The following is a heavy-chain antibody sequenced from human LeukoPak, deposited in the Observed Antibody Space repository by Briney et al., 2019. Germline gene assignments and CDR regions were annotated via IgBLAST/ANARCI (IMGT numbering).Heavy chain of an antibody. CDR3: ARADGDGSYNGY. CDR2: ISSSFSYI. Sequence: GGSLRLSCAASGFTFSSYSMNWVRQAPGKGLEWVSSISSSFSYIYYADSVKGRFTISRDNAKNSLYLQMNSLRAEDTAVYYCARADGDGSYNGYWGQGTLVTVFS. CDR1: GFTFSSYS. D-gene: IGHD1-26*01. V-gene: IGHV3-21*06. J-gene: IGHJ4*02.